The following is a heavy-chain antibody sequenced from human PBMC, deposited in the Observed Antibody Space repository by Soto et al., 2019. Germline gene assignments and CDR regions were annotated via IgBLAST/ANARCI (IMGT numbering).Heavy chain of an antibody. V-gene: IGHV3-23*01. CDR1: GFTFDNYA. D-gene: IGHD4-17*01. J-gene: IGHJ4*02. CDR2: ISGSGTTT. Sequence: GGSLRLSCAASGFTFDNYAMTWVRQAPGKGLEWVSTISGSGTTTYYADSVKGRFTISRDNSKNTLYLQMNSLRADDTAVYYCAKDLYGDFDYWGQGALVTVSS. CDR3: AKDLYGDFDY.